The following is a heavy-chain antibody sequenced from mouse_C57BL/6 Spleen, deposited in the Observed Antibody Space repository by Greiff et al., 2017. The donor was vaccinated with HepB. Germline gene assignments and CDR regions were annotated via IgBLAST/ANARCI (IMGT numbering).Heavy chain of an antibody. CDR2: ISSGGSYT. Sequence: EVQLQQSGGDLVKPGGSLKLSCAASGFTFSSYGMSWVRQTPDKRLEWVATISSGGSYTYYPDSVKGRFTISRDNAKNTLYLQMSSLKSEDTAMYYCARQDGKGDYWGQGTSVTVSS. J-gene: IGHJ4*01. D-gene: IGHD2-1*01. CDR1: GFTFSSYG. CDR3: ARQDGKGDY. V-gene: IGHV5-6*01.